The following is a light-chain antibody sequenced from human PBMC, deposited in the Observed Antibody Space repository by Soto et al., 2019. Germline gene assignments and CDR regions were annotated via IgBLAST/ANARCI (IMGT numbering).Light chain of an antibody. V-gene: IGKV3-11*01. CDR1: QSVSSY. J-gene: IGKJ1*01. CDR3: QQRYNWPPT. Sequence: EIVMTQSPATLSVSPGERATLSCRASQSVSSYLAWYQQKPGQAPRLLIYGASHRATGIPARFSGSGSGTDFTLTINSLEPEDFALYYCQQRYNWPPTFGQGTKVDIK. CDR2: GAS.